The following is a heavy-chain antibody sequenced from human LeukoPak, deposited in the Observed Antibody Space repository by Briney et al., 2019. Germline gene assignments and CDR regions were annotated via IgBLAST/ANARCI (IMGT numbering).Heavy chain of an antibody. Sequence: SETLSLTCTVPGGSISGGSYYWGWIRQPPGKGLEWIGSDYYAGSAYYNPSLKSRVTISIDTSTNQFSLKVTSVTAADTAVYYCARGGMDYYYYMDVWGKGTTVTVSS. CDR1: GGSISGGSYY. CDR3: ARGGMDYYYYMDV. D-gene: IGHD2-8*01. V-gene: IGHV4-39*07. J-gene: IGHJ6*03. CDR2: DYYAGSA.